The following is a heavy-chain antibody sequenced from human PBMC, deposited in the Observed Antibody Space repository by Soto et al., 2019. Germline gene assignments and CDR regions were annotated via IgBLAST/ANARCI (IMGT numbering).Heavy chain of an antibody. CDR2: IYYSGST. Sequence: SETLPVTCTVSGGSISSDYWSWIRQPPGKGLEWIGYIYYSGSTNYNPSLKSRVTISVDTSKNQFSLKLSSVTAADTAVYYCARDFPRGHDAFYIWGQGTMVTVSS. D-gene: IGHD1-26*01. V-gene: IGHV4-59*01. CDR3: ARDFPRGHDAFYI. J-gene: IGHJ3*02. CDR1: GGSISSDY.